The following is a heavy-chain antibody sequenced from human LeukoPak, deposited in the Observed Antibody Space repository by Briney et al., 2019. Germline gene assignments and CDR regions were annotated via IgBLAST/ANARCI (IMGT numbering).Heavy chain of an antibody. CDR2: ISSSSSTI. V-gene: IGHV3-48*02. Sequence: GVSLRLSCAASGFTFSSYSMNWVRQAPGKGLEWVSYISSSSSTIYYADSVKGRFTISRDNAKNSLYLQMNSLRDEDTAVYYCARDRVEWELHPIDHWGQGTLVTVSS. D-gene: IGHD1-26*01. CDR1: GFTFSSYS. J-gene: IGHJ4*02. CDR3: ARDRVEWELHPIDH.